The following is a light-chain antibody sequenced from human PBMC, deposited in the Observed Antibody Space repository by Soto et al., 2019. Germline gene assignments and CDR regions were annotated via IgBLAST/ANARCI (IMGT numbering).Light chain of an antibody. CDR1: SNDIGGYNY. V-gene: IGLV2-14*01. J-gene: IGLJ1*01. CDR3: APWDDSLNGYV. Sequence: QSALTQPASVSGSPGQSITISCTGTSNDIGGYNYVSWLQQHPGEAPKLIIYEVSNRPSGVSNRFSGSKSGNTASLAISGLQSEDEGDYYCAPWDDSLNGYVFGPGTKVTVL. CDR2: EVS.